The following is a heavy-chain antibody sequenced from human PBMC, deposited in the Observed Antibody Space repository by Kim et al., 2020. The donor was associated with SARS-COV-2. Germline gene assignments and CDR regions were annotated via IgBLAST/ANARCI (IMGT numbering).Heavy chain of an antibody. Sequence: GGSLRLSCSASAFTFSNAWMSWVRQAPGKGLEWVGRIRSKTASETTDYAAPVKGRFTISRDDSKNTLNLQMDSLKTEDTAVYYCTTDWGVGATFFDFWGQGTLVTVSS. J-gene: IGHJ4*02. CDR1: AFTFSNAW. D-gene: IGHD1-26*01. CDR3: TTDWGVGATFFDF. CDR2: IRSKTASETT. V-gene: IGHV3-15*01.